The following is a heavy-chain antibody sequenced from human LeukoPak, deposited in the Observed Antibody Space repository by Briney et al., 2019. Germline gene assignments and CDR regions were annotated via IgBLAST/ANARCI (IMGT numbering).Heavy chain of an antibody. V-gene: IGHV3-9*01. J-gene: IGHJ4*02. Sequence: SLRLSCAASGFTFDDYAMHWVRQAPGKGLEWVSGISWNNGSIGYADSVKGRFTISRDNAKNSLYLQMNSLRAEDTALYYCAKDIFSLDDSSGYFDYWGQGTLVTVSS. CDR1: GFTFDDYA. CDR2: ISWNNGSI. CDR3: AKDIFSLDDSSGYFDY. D-gene: IGHD3-22*01.